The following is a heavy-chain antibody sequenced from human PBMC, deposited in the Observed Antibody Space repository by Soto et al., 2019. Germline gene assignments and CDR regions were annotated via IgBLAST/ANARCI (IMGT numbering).Heavy chain of an antibody. V-gene: IGHV3-23*01. D-gene: IGHD3-22*01. Sequence: GGSLRLSCAASGFTFNIYAMTWVRQAPGKGLEWVSAISRYGDITYYADSVEGRFTISRDNSKNTLNLQMNSLRADDTVVYYCAKDRYLDHDSRGYLFDNWGQGTLVTVSS. CDR2: ISRYGDIT. CDR3: AKDRYLDHDSRGYLFDN. CDR1: GFTFNIYA. J-gene: IGHJ4*02.